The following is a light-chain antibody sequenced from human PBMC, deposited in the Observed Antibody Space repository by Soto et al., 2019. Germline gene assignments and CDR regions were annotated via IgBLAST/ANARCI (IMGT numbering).Light chain of an antibody. Sequence: EIVLTQSPGTLSLSPGERATLSCRASQSVRSHLAWYQQKPGQPPRLLIYGASTRATGIPARFSGSGFGTEFTLTISSLQSEDFAVYYCQQYGSSPWTFGQGTKVDIK. J-gene: IGKJ1*01. V-gene: IGKV3-15*01. CDR2: GAS. CDR3: QQYGSSPWT. CDR1: QSVRSH.